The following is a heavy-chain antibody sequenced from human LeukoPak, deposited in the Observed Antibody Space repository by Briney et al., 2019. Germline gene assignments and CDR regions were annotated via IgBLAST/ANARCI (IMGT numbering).Heavy chain of an antibody. CDR2: IKQDGSEK. CDR3: ARWGSWY. V-gene: IGHV3-7*01. D-gene: IGHD7-27*01. Sequence: GGSLRLSCAASGFTFRTSAMNWVRQAPGKGLEWVANIKQDGSEKYYVDSVKGRFTISRDNAKNSLYLQMNSLRAEDTAVYYCARWGSWYWGQGTLVTVSS. CDR1: GFTFRTSA. J-gene: IGHJ4*02.